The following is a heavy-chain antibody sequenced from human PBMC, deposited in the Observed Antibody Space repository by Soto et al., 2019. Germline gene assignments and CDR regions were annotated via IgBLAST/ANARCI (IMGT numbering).Heavy chain of an antibody. Sequence: QVQLQQWGAGLLKPSETLSLTCAVYGGSFSRYYWSWIRQPPGKGLAWIGEINHSGSTNYKPSLKRRVTIPVDTSKYPFARKVASVTAADTAVYYCARGGDYDYVWGSYRYDLDYWGQGTLVTLSS. D-gene: IGHD3-16*02. V-gene: IGHV4-34*01. J-gene: IGHJ4*02. CDR3: ARGGDYDYVWGSYRYDLDY. CDR1: GGSFSRYY. CDR2: INHSGST.